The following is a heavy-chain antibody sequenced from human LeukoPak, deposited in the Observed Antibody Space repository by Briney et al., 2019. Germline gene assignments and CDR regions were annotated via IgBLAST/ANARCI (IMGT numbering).Heavy chain of an antibody. J-gene: IGHJ3*02. D-gene: IGHD4-11*01. CDR1: GFTFSDYY. V-gene: IGHV3-11*01. CDR3: ASLTVTNDAFDI. Sequence: GGSLRLSCAASGFTFSDYYMSWLRQAPGKGLEWVSYISSSGSTIYYADSVKGRFTISRDNAKNSLYLQMNSLRAEDTAVYYCASLTVTNDAFDIWGQGTMVTVSS. CDR2: ISSSGSTI.